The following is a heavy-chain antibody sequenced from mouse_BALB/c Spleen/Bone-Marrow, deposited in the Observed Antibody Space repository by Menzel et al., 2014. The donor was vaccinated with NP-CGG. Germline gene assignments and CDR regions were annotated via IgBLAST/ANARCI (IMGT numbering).Heavy chain of an antibody. D-gene: IGHD2-4*01. Sequence: EVKLQESGPELVKPGASVKMSCKASGYTFSAYVMHWVQQKPGQGLEWIGYINPYNDGTKYNEKFKGKATLTSDKSSSTAYMELSSLTSEDSAVYYCVREGGLRRGDYYAMDYWGQGTPVTVSS. CDR3: VREGGLRRGDYYAMDY. CDR1: GYTFSAYV. V-gene: IGHV1-14*01. J-gene: IGHJ4*01. CDR2: INPYNDGT.